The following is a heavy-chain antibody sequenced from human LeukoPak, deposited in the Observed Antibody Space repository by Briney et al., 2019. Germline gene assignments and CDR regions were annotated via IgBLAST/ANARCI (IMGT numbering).Heavy chain of an antibody. J-gene: IGHJ4*02. CDR1: GFTFSSYE. D-gene: IGHD6-19*01. CDR2: ISSSGSTI. V-gene: IGHV3-48*03. CDR3: ARPYSSGWYLDGY. Sequence: PGGSLRLSCAASGFTFSSYEMNWVRQAPGKGLEWVSYISSSGSTIYYADSVKGRFTISRDNAKNSLYLQMNSPRAEDTAVYYCARPYSSGWYLDGYWGQGTLVTVSS.